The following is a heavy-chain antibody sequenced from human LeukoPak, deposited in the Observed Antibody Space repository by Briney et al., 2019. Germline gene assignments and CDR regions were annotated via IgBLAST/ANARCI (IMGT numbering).Heavy chain of an antibody. J-gene: IGHJ6*02. Sequence: PSETLSLTCAVYGGSFSGYYWSWIRQPPGKGLEWIGEINHSGSTNYSPSLKSRVTISVDTSKNQFSLKLSSVTAADTAVYYCARGGRLRSYYYYYYGMDVWGQGTTVTVSS. CDR3: ARGGRLRSYYYYYYGMDV. CDR1: GGSFSGYY. V-gene: IGHV4-34*01. D-gene: IGHD4-17*01. CDR2: INHSGST.